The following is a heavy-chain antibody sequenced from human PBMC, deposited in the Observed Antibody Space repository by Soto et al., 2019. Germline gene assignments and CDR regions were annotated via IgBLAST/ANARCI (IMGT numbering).Heavy chain of an antibody. CDR3: ARESTYYYGPGSYYPDY. CDR2: IWYDGSNK. D-gene: IGHD3-10*01. CDR1: GFTFSSYG. V-gene: IGHV3-33*01. Sequence: GVSLRLSCAASGFTFSSYGMHWVRQAPGKGLEWVAVIWYDGSNKYYADSVKGRFTISRDNSKNTLYLQMNSLRAEDTAVYYCARESTYYYGPGSYYPDYWGQGTLVTVSS. J-gene: IGHJ4*02.